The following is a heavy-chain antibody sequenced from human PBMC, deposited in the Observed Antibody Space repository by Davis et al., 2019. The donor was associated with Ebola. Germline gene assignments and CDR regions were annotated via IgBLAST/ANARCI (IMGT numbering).Heavy chain of an antibody. CDR3: AKDSGWQMSP. D-gene: IGHD6-19*01. Sequence: PGGSLRLSCAASGFTFGDYWMTWVRQAPGRGLEWVGKIKYDGSDKYYVDSVKGRFTISRDNAGNSLYLQMNSLTVDDTAIYYCAKDSGWQMSPWGQGTLVIVSS. CDR1: GFTFGDYW. J-gene: IGHJ5*02. V-gene: IGHV3-7*01. CDR2: IKYDGSDK.